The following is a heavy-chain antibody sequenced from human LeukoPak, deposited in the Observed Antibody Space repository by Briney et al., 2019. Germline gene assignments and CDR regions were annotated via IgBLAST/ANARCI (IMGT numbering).Heavy chain of an antibody. Sequence: SVKVSCKASGGTFSSYAISWVRQAPGQGLEWMGGIIPIFGTANYAQKFQGRVTITADESTSTAYMELSSLRSEDTAVYYCARDSSGYRGDAFDIWGQGTMVTVSS. J-gene: IGHJ3*02. CDR3: ARDSSGYRGDAFDI. D-gene: IGHD6-19*01. CDR2: IIPIFGTA. V-gene: IGHV1-69*01. CDR1: GGTFSSYA.